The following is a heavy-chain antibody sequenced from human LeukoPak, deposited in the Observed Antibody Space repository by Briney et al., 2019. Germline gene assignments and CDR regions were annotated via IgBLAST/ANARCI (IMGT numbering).Heavy chain of an antibody. V-gene: IGHV4-61*02. CDR3: ARSWPHQSIFDYYYYTDV. CDR1: GGSISSGSYY. D-gene: IGHD3-3*01. CDR2: IYTSGST. Sequence: SQTLSLTCTVSGGSISSGSYYWSWIRQPAGTGLEWVGRIYTSGSTNYNPSLKSRVTISVDTSKNQFSLKLGSVTAADTAVYYCARSWPHQSIFDYYYYTDVWGKGTTVTVSS. J-gene: IGHJ6*03.